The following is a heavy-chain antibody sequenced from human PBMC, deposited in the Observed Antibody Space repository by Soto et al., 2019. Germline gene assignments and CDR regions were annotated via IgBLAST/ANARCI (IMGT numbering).Heavy chain of an antibody. CDR3: AKDTFAAAGHYYYYYGIDV. Sequence: PGGSLRLSGAASGFTFSSYGMHWVRQAPGKGLEWVAVISYDGSNKYYADSVKGRFTISSDNSKNTLYLQMNSLRAEDTAVYYCAKDTFAAAGHYYYYYGIDVWAQGTTVTVSS. V-gene: IGHV3-30*18. D-gene: IGHD6-13*01. CDR2: ISYDGSNK. J-gene: IGHJ6*02. CDR1: GFTFSSYG.